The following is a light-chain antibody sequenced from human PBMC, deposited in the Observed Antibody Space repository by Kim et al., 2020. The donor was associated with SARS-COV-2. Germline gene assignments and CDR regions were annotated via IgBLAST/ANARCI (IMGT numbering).Light chain of an antibody. Sequence: SSELTQDPAVSVALGQTVRITCQGDSLRSYYASWYQQKPGQAPVLVIYGKNNRPSGIPDRFSGSSSGNTASLTITAAQAEDEADYYCNTRDSSGNPVVFG. J-gene: IGLJ2*01. V-gene: IGLV3-19*01. CDR2: GKN. CDR1: SLRSYY. CDR3: NTRDSSGNPVV.